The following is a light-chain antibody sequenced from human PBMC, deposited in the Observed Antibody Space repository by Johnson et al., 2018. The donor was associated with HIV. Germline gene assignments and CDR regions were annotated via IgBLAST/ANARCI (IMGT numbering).Light chain of an antibody. CDR1: SSNIGHNY. CDR2: DNN. CDR3: GTWDISLCAYV. Sequence: QSVLTQPPSVSAAPGQKVTISCSGSSSNIGHNYVSWYQQLPGTAPKLLIYDNNKRPSGIPDRFSGSKSGTSATLGITGLQTGDEADYYCGTWDISLCAYVFGTGTKVTVL. V-gene: IGLV1-51*01. J-gene: IGLJ1*01.